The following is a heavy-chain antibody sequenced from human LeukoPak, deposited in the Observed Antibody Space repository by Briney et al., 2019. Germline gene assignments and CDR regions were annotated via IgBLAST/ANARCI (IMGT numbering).Heavy chain of an antibody. CDR2: INHRGST. J-gene: IGHJ5*02. D-gene: IGHD6-13*01. V-gene: IGHV4-34*01. CDR3: ARGRYSSSWYPKYKYNWFDP. CDR1: GGSFSGYY. Sequence: SETLSLTCAVYGGSFSGYYWSWIRQPPGKGLEWIGEINHRGSTNYNPSLKSRVTISVDTSKNQFSLKLSSVTAADTAVYYCARGRYSSSWYPKYKYNWFDPWGQGTLVTVSP.